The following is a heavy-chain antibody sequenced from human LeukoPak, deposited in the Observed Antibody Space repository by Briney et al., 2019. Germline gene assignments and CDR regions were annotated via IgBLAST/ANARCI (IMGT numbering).Heavy chain of an antibody. D-gene: IGHD2-2*01. CDR3: ASLCSSTSCTHFDY. CDR1: GFTFDDYA. Sequence: GGSLRLSCAASGFTFDDYAMHWVRHAPGKGLEWVSLISWDGGSTYYADSVKGRFTISRDNSKNSLYLQMNSLRAEDTALYYCASLCSSTSCTHFDYWGQGALVTVSP. V-gene: IGHV3-43D*04. CDR2: ISWDGGST. J-gene: IGHJ4*02.